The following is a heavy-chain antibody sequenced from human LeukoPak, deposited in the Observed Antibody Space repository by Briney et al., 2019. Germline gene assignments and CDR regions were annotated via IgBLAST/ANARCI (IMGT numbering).Heavy chain of an antibody. CDR3: ARGGTGYDLFDY. Sequence: QTGGSLRLSCAASGFTFSSYAMHWVRQAPGKGLEWVAVISYDGSNKYYADSVKGRFTISRDNAKNSLYLQINSLRAEDTAVYYCARGGTGYDLFDYWGQGTLVTVSS. J-gene: IGHJ4*02. D-gene: IGHD5-12*01. CDR2: ISYDGSNK. CDR1: GFTFSSYA. V-gene: IGHV3-30-3*01.